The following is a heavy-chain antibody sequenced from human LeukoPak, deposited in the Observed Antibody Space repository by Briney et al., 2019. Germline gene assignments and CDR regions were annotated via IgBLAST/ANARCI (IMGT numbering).Heavy chain of an antibody. V-gene: IGHV3-53*01. CDR1: GFTVSSNS. D-gene: IGHD2-8*02. CDR2: IYIDNT. J-gene: IGHJ4*02. Sequence: PGGSLRLSCTVSGFTVSSNSMSWVRQAPGKGLEWVSFIYIDNTHYPDYVKGRFTISRDNSKNTLYLQMNSLRAEDTGLYYCARDQGLAAVDINPPWWGEWGQGTLVTVSS. CDR3: ARDQGLAAVDINPPWWGE.